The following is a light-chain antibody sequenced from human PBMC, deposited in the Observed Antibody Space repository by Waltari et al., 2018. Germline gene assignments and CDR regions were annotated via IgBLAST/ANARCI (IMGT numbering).Light chain of an antibody. CDR1: QSINNW. J-gene: IGKJ2*01. CDR3: QQYKTYWS. CDR2: KAS. Sequence: DIQMTQSPSTLSASVGDRVSITCRASQSINNWLAWYQHKPGKAPNLLIYKASSLESGVPSRFSGSGFATEFTLTISSLQPDDVATYYCQQYKTYWSFGQGTKLEIK. V-gene: IGKV1-5*03.